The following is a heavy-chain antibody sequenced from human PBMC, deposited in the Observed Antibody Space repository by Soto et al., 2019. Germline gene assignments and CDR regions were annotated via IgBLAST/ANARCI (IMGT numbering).Heavy chain of an antibody. V-gene: IGHV4-59*01. CDR1: GGSISSYY. CDR2: IYYSGST. Sequence: SETLSLTCTVSGGSISSYYWSWIRQPPGKGLEWIGYIYYSGSTNYNPSLKSRVTISVDTSKNQFSLTLSSVTAADTAVYYCARGPSPYYFDYWGQGTLVTVSS. CDR3: ARGPSPYYFDY. J-gene: IGHJ4*02.